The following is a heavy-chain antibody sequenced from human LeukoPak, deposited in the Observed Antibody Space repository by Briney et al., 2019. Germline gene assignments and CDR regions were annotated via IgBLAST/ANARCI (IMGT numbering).Heavy chain of an antibody. CDR1: GFTFSSYS. CDR2: ISSSSSYI. D-gene: IGHD4-11*01. V-gene: IGHV3-21*01. Sequence: GGSLRLSCAASGFTFSSYSMNWVRQAPGKGLEWVSTISSSSSYIYYADSVKGRFTISRDNAKNSLYLQMNSLRAEDTAVYYCATSIGDRGMTTVTSGFDYWGQGTLVTVSS. J-gene: IGHJ4*02. CDR3: ATSIGDRGMTTVTSGFDY.